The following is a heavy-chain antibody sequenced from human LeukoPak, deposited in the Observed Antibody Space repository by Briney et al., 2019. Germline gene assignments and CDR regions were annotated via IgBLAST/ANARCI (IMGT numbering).Heavy chain of an antibody. CDR3: ARAPSVTTNAAFDY. V-gene: IGHV4-4*02. CDR2: IHHSGRT. J-gene: IGHJ4*02. D-gene: IGHD2-8*01. CDR1: GDSLSSGHW. Sequence: SETLSLTCAVSGDSLSSGHWWTWVRPPPGKGLEWIGEIHHSGRTNHNPSLKSRDSISVDKSKNQFSLRLSSVTAADTAVYYCARAPSVTTNAAFDYWGQGTLVTVSS.